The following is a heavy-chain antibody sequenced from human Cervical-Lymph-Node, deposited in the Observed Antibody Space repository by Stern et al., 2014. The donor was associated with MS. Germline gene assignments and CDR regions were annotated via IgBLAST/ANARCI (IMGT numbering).Heavy chain of an antibody. J-gene: IGHJ5*02. CDR2: INPGDSDT. Sequence: EDQLVESGAEVKKPGESLKISCKGSGYSFTSYWIGWVRQMPGKGLEWMGIINPGDSDTRYSPSFQGQVTISADKSISPAYLQWSSLKASDTAMYYCARRHCSSRRCGWFDPWGQGTLVTVSS. CDR1: GYSFTSYW. V-gene: IGHV5-51*01. CDR3: ARRHCSSRRCGWFDP. D-gene: IGHD2-2*01.